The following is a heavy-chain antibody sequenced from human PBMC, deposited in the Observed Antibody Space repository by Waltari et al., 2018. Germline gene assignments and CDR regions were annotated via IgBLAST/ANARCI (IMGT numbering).Heavy chain of an antibody. CDR1: GFTVSSNY. CDR2: IYSGGST. Sequence: EVQLVESGGGLIQPGGSLRLSCAASGFTVSSNYMSWVRQAPGKGLEWVSVIYSGGSTYYADSVKGRFTISRDNSKNTLYLQMNSLRAEDTAVYYCARDARDDILTGYKGFDYWGQGTLVTVSS. V-gene: IGHV3-53*01. CDR3: ARDARDDILTGYKGFDY. J-gene: IGHJ4*02. D-gene: IGHD3-9*01.